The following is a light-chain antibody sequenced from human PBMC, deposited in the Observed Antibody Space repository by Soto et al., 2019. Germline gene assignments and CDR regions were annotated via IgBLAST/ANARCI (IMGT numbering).Light chain of an antibody. V-gene: IGKV3-20*01. CDR1: QSVSRSY. Sequence: EIVLTQSPGTLSLSPGERATLSCRASQSVSRSYLAWYQQKPGQAPRXXIYGASSRETGIPDRFSGSGSGTEFTLTISRLEPEDFEVYYCQQYGSSTITFGQGTRLEIK. CDR3: QQYGSSTIT. CDR2: GAS. J-gene: IGKJ5*01.